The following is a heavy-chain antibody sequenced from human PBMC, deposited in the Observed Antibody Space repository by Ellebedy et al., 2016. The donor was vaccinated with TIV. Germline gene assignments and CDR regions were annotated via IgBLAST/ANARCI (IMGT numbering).Heavy chain of an antibody. CDR3: AKDSPYYDSSGYYGAVWVY. V-gene: IGHV3-30*18. D-gene: IGHD3-22*01. CDR1: GFTFSSYG. J-gene: IGHJ4*02. CDR2: ISYDGSNK. Sequence: GESLKISCAASGFTFSSYGMHWVRQAPGKGLEWAAVISYDGSNKYYADSVKGRFTISRDNSKNTLYLQMNSLRAEDTAEYYCAKDSPYYDSSGYYGAVWVYWGQGTLVTVSS.